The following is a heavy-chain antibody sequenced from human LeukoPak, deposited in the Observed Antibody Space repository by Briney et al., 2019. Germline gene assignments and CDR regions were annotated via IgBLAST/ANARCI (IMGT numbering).Heavy chain of an antibody. CDR3: ARVGAVAGPQHIDY. CDR1: GFTFSSYS. J-gene: IGHJ4*02. CDR2: ISSSSSTI. Sequence: GSLRLSCAAPGFTFSSYSMNWVRQAPGKGLEWVSYISSSSSTIYYADSVKGRFTISRDNAKNSLYLQMNSLRAEDTAVYYCARVGAVAGPQHIDYWGQGTLVTVSS. V-gene: IGHV3-48*01. D-gene: IGHD6-19*01.